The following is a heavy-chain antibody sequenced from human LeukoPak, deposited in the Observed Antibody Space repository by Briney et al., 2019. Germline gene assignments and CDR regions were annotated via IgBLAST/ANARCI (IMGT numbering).Heavy chain of an antibody. Sequence: GGSLRLSCVGSGLSVSSNYTSWVRQAPGKGLEWVSVIYSGGGTYYADSVQGRFTVSRDNSKNTLYLQMNSLRGEDTAVYYCARYRDYSYGMDVWGQGTTVTVSS. J-gene: IGHJ6*02. D-gene: IGHD1-14*01. CDR2: IYSGGGT. V-gene: IGHV3-66*01. CDR1: GLSVSSNY. CDR3: ARYRDYSYGMDV.